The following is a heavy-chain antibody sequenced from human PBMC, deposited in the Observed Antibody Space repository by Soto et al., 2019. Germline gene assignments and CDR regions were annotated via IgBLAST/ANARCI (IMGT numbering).Heavy chain of an antibody. V-gene: IGHV3-30-3*01. D-gene: IGHD1-26*01. Sequence: PGGYLRISCAASGFTFSRYAMHCVRHAPGKELEGVAVISYDGSNKYYADSVKGRLTISRDNAKNTLYLQMNSLRAEDTAVYYCARDYSDTRDLLTNRVFDYWCQG. CDR2: ISYDGSNK. CDR1: GFTFSRYA. CDR3: ARDYSDTRDLLTNRVFDY. J-gene: IGHJ4*02.